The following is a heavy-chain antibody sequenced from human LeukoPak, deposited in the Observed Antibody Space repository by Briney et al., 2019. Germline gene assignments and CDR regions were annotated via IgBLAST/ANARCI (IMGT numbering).Heavy chain of an antibody. CDR3: ARHYGP. CDR2: IYYSGST. CDR1: GCSISSYY. J-gene: IGHJ5*02. Sequence: SETLSLTCTVSGCSISSYYWSWIRQPPGKGLEWIGYIYYSGSTNYNPSLKSRVTISVDTSKNQFSLKLSSVTAADTAVYYCARHYGPWGQGTLVTVSS. D-gene: IGHD3-10*01. V-gene: IGHV4-59*08.